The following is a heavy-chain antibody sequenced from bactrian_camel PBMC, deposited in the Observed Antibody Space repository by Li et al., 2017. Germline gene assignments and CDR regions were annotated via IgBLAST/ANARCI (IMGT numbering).Heavy chain of an antibody. J-gene: IGHJ4*01. Sequence: HVQLVESGGGSVQAGGSLKLSCAVSGRGYMPSCLAWFRQAPGKEREGVATSSGAGRTWYADTVKGRFTISKEHEKKTFYLQMNKLKPEDSAMYYCAAGRDSAGGVWCRNSDFPYMGQGTQVTVS. D-gene: IGHD7*01. CDR1: GRGYMPSC. CDR2: SSGAGRT. V-gene: IGHV3S53*01.